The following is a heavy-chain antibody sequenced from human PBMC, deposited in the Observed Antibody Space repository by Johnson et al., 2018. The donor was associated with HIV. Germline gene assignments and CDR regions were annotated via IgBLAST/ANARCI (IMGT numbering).Heavy chain of an antibody. Sequence: QVQLVESGGGVVQPGGSLRLSCAASGFTFSSFGMHWVRPAPGKGLEWVAFIRYDGSNKYFAASVKGRFTISRDNSKNTLYLQMNSLRAEDTAVYYCAKGGSGTTRIRAQKGAFDIWGQGTMVTVSS. D-gene: IGHD6-19*01. CDR1: GFTFSSFG. CDR2: IRYDGSNK. J-gene: IGHJ3*02. V-gene: IGHV3-30*02. CDR3: AKGGSGTTRIRAQKGAFDI.